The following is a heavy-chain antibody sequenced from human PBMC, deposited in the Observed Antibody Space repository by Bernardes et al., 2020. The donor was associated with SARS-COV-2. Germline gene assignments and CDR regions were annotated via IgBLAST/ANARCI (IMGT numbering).Heavy chain of an antibody. D-gene: IGHD4-17*01. CDR1: GFTFSDFW. CDR3: ARDPLHYGGTLED. V-gene: IGHV3-74*01. Sequence: GGSLRLSCAASGFTFSDFWMHWVRQVPGKVRFWVSRITSDGSSTIYADSVEGRFTISRDNAKNTRYLQMNSLRVEDTAVYYCARDPLHYGGTLEDWGQGTLVTVSP. J-gene: IGHJ4*02. CDR2: ITSDGSST.